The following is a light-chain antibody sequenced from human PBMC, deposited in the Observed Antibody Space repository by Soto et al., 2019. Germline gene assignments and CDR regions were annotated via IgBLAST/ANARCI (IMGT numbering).Light chain of an antibody. CDR2: DAS. J-gene: IGKJ2*01. V-gene: IGKV1-5*01. Sequence: DIQMTQPPSTLSAFVGDRVTITCRASQSINGWLAWYQQKPGIAPKLLIYDASSLESGIPSRFTGSGSGKEITITISGLKPAKFANYYQQQYNSRSTVGQGNKLE. CDR1: QSINGW. CDR3: QQYNSRST.